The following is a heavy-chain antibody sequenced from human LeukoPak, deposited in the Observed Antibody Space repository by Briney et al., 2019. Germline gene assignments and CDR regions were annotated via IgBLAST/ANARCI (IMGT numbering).Heavy chain of an antibody. CDR3: AKSGLVAGDTAMNFDY. J-gene: IGHJ4*02. CDR2: ISWDGGST. CDR1: GFTFDDYT. V-gene: IGHV3-43*01. D-gene: IGHD5-18*01. Sequence: GGSLRLSCAASGFTFDDYTMHWVRQAPGKGLEWVSLISWDGGSTYYADSVKGRFTISRDNSKNSLYLQMNSLRTEDTALYYCAKSGLVAGDTAMNFDYWGQGTLVTVSS.